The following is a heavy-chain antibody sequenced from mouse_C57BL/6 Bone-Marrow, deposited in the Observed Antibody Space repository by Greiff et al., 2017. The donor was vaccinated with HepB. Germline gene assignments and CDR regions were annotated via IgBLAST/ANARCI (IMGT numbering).Heavy chain of an antibody. V-gene: IGHV2-2*01. CDR2: IWSGGST. Sequence: VQLQQSGPGLVQPSQSLSITCTVSGFSLTSYGVHWVRQSPGKGLEWLGVIWSGGSTDYNAAFISRLSISKDNSKSQVFFKMNSLQADDTAIYYCARNEDYGYPYYYAMDYWGQGTSVTVSS. CDR3: ARNEDYGYPYYYAMDY. J-gene: IGHJ4*01. D-gene: IGHD2-2*01. CDR1: GFSLTSYG.